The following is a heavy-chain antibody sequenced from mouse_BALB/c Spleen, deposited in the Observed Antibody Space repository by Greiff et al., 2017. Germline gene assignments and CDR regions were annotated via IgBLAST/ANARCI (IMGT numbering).Heavy chain of an antibody. V-gene: IGHV1-26*01. CDR3: AREAGAMDY. CDR1: GYTFTDYY. CDR2: INPNNGDT. Sequence: EVKLQESGPELVKPGASGKMSCKASGYTFTDYYMKWVKQSHGKCLEWIGDINPNNGDTFYNQKFKGKATLTVDKSSSTAYMQLNSLTSEDSAVYYCAREAGAMDYWGQGTSVTVSS. J-gene: IGHJ4*01.